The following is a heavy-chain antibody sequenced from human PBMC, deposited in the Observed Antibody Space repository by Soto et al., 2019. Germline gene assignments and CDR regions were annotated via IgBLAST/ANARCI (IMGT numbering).Heavy chain of an antibody. CDR1: GGSISSGGYY. J-gene: IGHJ2*01. Sequence: QVQLQESGPGLVKPSQTLSLTCTVSGGSISSGGYYWSWIRQHPGKGLEWIGYIYYSGSTYYNPSFKSRVTIAVDTSKNQFSLKLSSVTAADTAVYYCARDSLQGDNWYFDLWGRGTLVTVSS. CDR2: IYYSGST. CDR3: ARDSLQGDNWYFDL. V-gene: IGHV4-31*03. D-gene: IGHD2-21*02.